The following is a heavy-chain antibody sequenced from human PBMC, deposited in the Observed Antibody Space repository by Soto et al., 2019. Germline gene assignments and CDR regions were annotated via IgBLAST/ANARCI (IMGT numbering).Heavy chain of an antibody. CDR1: GGFVSSGNYY. CDR2: MSHSGGT. D-gene: IGHD1-1*01. CDR3: ARVERGTATTVVDAFDI. V-gene: IGHV4-61*01. Sequence: SETLSLTCAVYGGFVSSGNYYWSWIRQHTEKGLEWIGEMSHSGGTHFNPSLKSRVTISVDTSKNQFSLKMSSVTAADTALYYCARVERGTATTVVDAFDIWGPGTMVTVSS. J-gene: IGHJ3*02.